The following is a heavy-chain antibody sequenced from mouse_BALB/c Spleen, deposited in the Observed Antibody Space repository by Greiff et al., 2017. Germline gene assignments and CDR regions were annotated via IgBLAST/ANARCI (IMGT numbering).Heavy chain of an antibody. CDR1: GYSITSDYA. D-gene: IGHD2-4*01. J-gene: IGHJ3*01. Sequence: DVKLQESGPSLVKPSQTLSLTCTVTGYSITSDYAWNWIRQFPGNKLEWMGYISYSGSTSYNPSLKSRISITRDTSKNQFFLQLNSVTTEDTATYYCARGELSLITAAYWGQGTLVTVSA. CDR3: ARGELSLITAAY. CDR2: ISYSGST. V-gene: IGHV3-2*02.